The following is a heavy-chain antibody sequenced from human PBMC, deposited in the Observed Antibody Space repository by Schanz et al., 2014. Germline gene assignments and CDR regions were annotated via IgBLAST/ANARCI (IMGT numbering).Heavy chain of an antibody. D-gene: IGHD3-10*01. CDR3: AKGRFGELSAFDI. J-gene: IGHJ3*02. CDR1: GFSFSDYY. V-gene: IGHV3-11*05. CDR2: ITGASDHI. Sequence: QVRLVESGGGLVKPGGSLRLSCAASGFSFSDYYMSWIRQAPGKGLEWVSGITGASDHIDYAESVKGRFTVSRDNSKITLYLQLNSLRAEDTAVYYCAKGRFGELSAFDIWGQGTMVTVSS.